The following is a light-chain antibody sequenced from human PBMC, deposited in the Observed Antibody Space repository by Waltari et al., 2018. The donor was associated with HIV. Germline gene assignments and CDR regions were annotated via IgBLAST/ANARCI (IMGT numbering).Light chain of an antibody. CDR1: SSNIGAGYD. CDR2: GNR. Sequence: QSLLTQPPSVSGAPGQRVTMSCTGSSSNIGAGYDVHWYQQLPGTAPRLLIFGNRHRPSGVPDRFSGSKSGTSASLAITGLQAEDEADYYCQAYDSSLSAVMFGGGTKLTVL. V-gene: IGLV1-40*01. CDR3: QAYDSSLSAVM. J-gene: IGLJ3*02.